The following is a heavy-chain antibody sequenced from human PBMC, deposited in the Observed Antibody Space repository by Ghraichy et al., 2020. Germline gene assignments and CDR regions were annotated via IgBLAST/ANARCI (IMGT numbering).Heavy chain of an antibody. CDR3: AKAEYCSGGTCSLDY. J-gene: IGHJ4*02. CDR1: GFTFSNFV. D-gene: IGHD2-15*01. V-gene: IGHV3-23*01. CDR2: IGSRDGNT. Sequence: GSLRLSCVASGFTFSNFVLTWVRQAPGKGLQWVAAIGSRDGNTFYADSVKGRFTISRDDSKNTLYLQMNSLGAEDTAEYYCAKAEYCSGGTCSLDYWGQGTLITVSS.